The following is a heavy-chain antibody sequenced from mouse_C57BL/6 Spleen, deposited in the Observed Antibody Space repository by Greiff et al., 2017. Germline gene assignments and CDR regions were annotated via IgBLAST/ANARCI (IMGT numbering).Heavy chain of an antibody. J-gene: IGHJ3*01. V-gene: IGHV3-6*01. CDR1: GYSITSGYY. CDR2: ISYDGSN. D-gene: IGHD2-2*01. CDR3: GRGRGYDDGFAY. Sequence: DVKLQESGPGLVKPSQSLSLTCSVTGYSITSGYYWNWIRQFPGNKLEWMGYISYDGSNNYNPSLKKRISITRDTSTNQFVLKLNSVTTEDTATYCGGRGRGYDDGFAYWGQGTLVTVSA.